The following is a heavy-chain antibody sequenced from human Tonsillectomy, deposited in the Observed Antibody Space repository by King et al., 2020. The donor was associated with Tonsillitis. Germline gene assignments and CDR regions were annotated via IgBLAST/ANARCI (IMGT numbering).Heavy chain of an antibody. Sequence: VQLQQWGAGLLKPSETLSLTCAVYGGSFSGYSWSWIRQPPGTGLEWIGEINHSGSTNYNPSLKSRVTMSVDTSKNQVSLKLSSVTAADTAVYYCARGPEEEQQLVGDWFDPWGQGTLVTVPS. CDR1: GGSFSGYS. CDR3: ARGPEEEQQLVGDWFDP. D-gene: IGHD6-13*01. J-gene: IGHJ5*02. V-gene: IGHV4-34*01. CDR2: INHSGST.